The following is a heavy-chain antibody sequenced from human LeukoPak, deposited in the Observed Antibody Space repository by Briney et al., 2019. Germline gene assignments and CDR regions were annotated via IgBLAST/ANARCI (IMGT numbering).Heavy chain of an antibody. CDR1: GFTFSGYE. V-gene: IGHV3-33*08. CDR3: ARGSPQGFDP. CDR2: IWYDGTNK. J-gene: IGHJ5*02. Sequence: PGGSLRLSCAASGFTFSGYEMNWVRQAPGKGLEWVAVIWYDGTNKNYADSVKGRFTISRDNSKNTLYLQMNSLRAEDTAVYYCARGSPQGFDPWGQGTLVTVSS.